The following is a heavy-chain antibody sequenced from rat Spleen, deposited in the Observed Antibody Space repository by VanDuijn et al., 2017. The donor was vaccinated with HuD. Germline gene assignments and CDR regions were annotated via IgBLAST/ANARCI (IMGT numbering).Heavy chain of an antibody. Sequence: QVQLKESGPGLVQPSQTLSLICTVSGFSLNNYGIIWVRQPPGKGLEWMGVIWGNGNPNYNSALKSRLSISRDTSKSQVYLKMNSLQTEDTATYYCARDAGILRYWGQGVMVTVSS. CDR1: GFSLNNYG. V-gene: IGHV2-13*01. D-gene: IGHD1-6*01. J-gene: IGHJ2*01. CDR3: ARDAGILRY. CDR2: IWGNGNP.